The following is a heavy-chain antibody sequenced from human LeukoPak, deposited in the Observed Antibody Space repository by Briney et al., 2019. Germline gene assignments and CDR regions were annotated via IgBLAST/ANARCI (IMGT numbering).Heavy chain of an antibody. CDR2: ISYDGSNK. D-gene: IGHD2-15*01. J-gene: IGHJ4*02. V-gene: IGHV3-30*04. Sequence: GRSLRLSCAASGFTFSSYAMHWVRRAPGKGLEWVAVISYDGSNKYYADSVKGRFTICRDNSKNTLYLQMNSLRAEDTAVYYCARQVGVDIVVVVTSPAFDYWGQGTLVTVSS. CDR3: ARQVGVDIVVVVTSPAFDY. CDR1: GFTFSSYA.